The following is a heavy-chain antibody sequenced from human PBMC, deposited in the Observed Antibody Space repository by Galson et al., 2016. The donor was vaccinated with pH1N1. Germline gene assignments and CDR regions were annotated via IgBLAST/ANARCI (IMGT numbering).Heavy chain of an antibody. V-gene: IGHV3-48*04. Sequence: SLRLSCAASGFTFSNWHMDWVRQAPGEGLEWISFITYTSGTTSYADSVKGRFIVSRDNARNSLYLEMNSLRVEDTAVYYCARPGNYDGDRRGAFDLWGQGTMVTVSP. CDR2: ITYTSGTT. CDR3: ARPGNYDGDRRGAFDL. CDR1: GFTFSNWH. D-gene: IGHD4-23*01. J-gene: IGHJ3*01.